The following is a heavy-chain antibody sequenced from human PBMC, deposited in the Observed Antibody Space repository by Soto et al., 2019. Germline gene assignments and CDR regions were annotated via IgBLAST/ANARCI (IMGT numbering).Heavy chain of an antibody. D-gene: IGHD6-6*01. Sequence: PSETLSLTCTVSGGSISSYYWSWIRQPPGKGLEWIGYIYYSGSTNYNPSLKSRVTISVDTSKNQFSLKLSSVTAADTAVYYCARVSIAARPGALFDYWGQGTLVTVSS. V-gene: IGHV4-59*01. J-gene: IGHJ4*02. CDR3: ARVSIAARPGALFDY. CDR1: GGSISSYY. CDR2: IYYSGST.